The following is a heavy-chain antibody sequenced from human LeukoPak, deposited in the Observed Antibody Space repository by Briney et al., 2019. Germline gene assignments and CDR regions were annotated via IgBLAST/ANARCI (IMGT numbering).Heavy chain of an antibody. D-gene: IGHD3-10*01. CDR2: VNQGATQK. V-gene: IGHV3-7*01. CDR3: VRDVGAVRGEVYFDY. J-gene: IGHJ4*02. Sequence: PGGSLRLSCAVSGFTFSNAWITWVRQAPGKGLEWVAIVNQGATQKYYVDSVKGRFTISRDNTKNLLYLEMNSLRAEDTAMYFCVRDVGAVRGEVYFDYWGQGTLVTVSS. CDR1: GFTFSNAW.